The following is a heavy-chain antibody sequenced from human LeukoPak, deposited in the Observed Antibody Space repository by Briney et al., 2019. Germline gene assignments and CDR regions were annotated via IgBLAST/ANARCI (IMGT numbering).Heavy chain of an antibody. CDR2: MYYSGSSGNT. Sequence: PSETLSLTCTVSGGSISSTTYYWGWIRQPPGKGLEWIATMYYSGSSGNTYYNPSLKSRDAISVDTSRNQVSLKLSSVTAADTSVYYCARGSGSCADSWGQGTLVTVSS. CDR3: ARGSGSCADS. V-gene: IGHV4-39*01. CDR1: GGSISSTTYY. D-gene: IGHD2-15*01. J-gene: IGHJ4*02.